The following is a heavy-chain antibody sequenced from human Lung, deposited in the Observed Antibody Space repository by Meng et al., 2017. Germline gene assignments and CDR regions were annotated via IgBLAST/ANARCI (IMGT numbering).Heavy chain of an antibody. J-gene: IGHJ4*02. D-gene: IGHD5-18*01. CDR2: INAGNGNT. CDR1: GYTFSTYT. V-gene: IGHV1-3*01. CDR3: ARDAAMVKGGDY. Sequence: QVQLLQSGAEVNTPGASVKVSCKASGYTFSTYTMHWVRQAPGQRLEWMGWINAGNGNTKFSQKFQGRVTITRDTSASTAYMELSSLRSEDTAVYYCARDAAMVKGGDYWCQGTLVTVSS.